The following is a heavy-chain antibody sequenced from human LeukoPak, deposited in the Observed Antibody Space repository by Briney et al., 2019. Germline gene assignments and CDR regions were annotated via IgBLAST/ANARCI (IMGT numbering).Heavy chain of an antibody. Sequence: SETLSLTCAVYGGSFSGYYWSWIRQPPGKGLEWIGEINHSGSTNYNPSLKSRVTISVDKSKNQFSLKLSSVTPADTAVYHCARGLWSGPQGSYMDVWGKGTTVTVSS. J-gene: IGHJ6*03. CDR2: INHSGST. CDR3: ARGLWSGPQGSYMDV. CDR1: GGSFSGYY. D-gene: IGHD3-3*01. V-gene: IGHV4-34*01.